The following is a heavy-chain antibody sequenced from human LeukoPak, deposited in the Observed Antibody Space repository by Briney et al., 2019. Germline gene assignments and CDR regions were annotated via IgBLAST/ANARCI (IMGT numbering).Heavy chain of an antibody. J-gene: IGHJ4*02. CDR3: ATINSPYHGSGSYDY. CDR1: GYTLTELS. Sequence: ASVKVSCKVSGYTLTELSMHWVRQAPGKGLEWMEGFDPEDGETIYAQKFQGRVTMTEDTSTDTAYMELSSLRSEDTAVYYCATINSPYHGSGSYDYWGQGTLVTVSS. D-gene: IGHD3-10*01. CDR2: FDPEDGET. V-gene: IGHV1-24*01.